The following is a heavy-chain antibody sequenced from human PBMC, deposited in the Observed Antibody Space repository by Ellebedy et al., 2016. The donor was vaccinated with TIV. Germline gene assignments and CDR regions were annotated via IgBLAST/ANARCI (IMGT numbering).Heavy chain of an antibody. V-gene: IGHV4-34*12. CDR3: AIRWYASASAKPY. J-gene: IGHJ4*02. D-gene: IGHD2-2*01. CDR2: FILSEGT. CDR1: GGSFSAYY. Sequence: MPSETLSLTCAVSGGSFSAYYWTWIRQPPGGGLEWIGEFILSEGTHYNPPLRGRVTITLDTSKNQFSLNLNSATAAETAVYYCAIRWYASASAKPYWGQGTLVTVSS.